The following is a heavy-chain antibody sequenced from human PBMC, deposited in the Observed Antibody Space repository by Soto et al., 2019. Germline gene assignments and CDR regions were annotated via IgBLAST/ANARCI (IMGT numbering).Heavy chain of an antibody. J-gene: IGHJ3*02. Sequence: QLHLVQSGAVVKKPGASVTVSCSASGYPVTAYYMHWVRQAPGRGLEWMGGINPATGAAKYTQTFQGQVTLTRDPAQSTGFQELSGPTSEDPAVFLWAGGGGVGVAGSAAFDMWGQGTLVTVSS. CDR1: GYPVTAYY. D-gene: IGHD3-3*01. CDR2: INPATGAA. V-gene: IGHV1-2*02. CDR3: AGGGGVGVAGSAAFDM.